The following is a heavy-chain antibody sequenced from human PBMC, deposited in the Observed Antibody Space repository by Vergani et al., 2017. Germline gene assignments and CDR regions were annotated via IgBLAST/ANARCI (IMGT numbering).Heavy chain of an antibody. CDR3: ARSLNYYDSSGYYYHSYYFDY. Sequence: QVQLQESGPGLVKPSGTLSLTCAVSGGSISRSNWWSWVRQPPGKGLEWIGYIYYSGSPNYNPSLKSRVTISVDTSKNQCSLKLSSVTAADTAVYYCARSLNYYDSSGYYYHSYYFDYWGQGTLVTVSS. CDR1: GGSISRSNW. D-gene: IGHD3-22*01. V-gene: IGHV4-4*02. CDR2: IYYSGSP. J-gene: IGHJ4*02.